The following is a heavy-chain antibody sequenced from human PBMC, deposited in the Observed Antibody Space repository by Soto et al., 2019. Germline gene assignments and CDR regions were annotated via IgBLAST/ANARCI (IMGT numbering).Heavy chain of an antibody. V-gene: IGHV3-33*01. J-gene: IGHJ4*02. Sequence: QVQLVESGGGVVQPGRSLRLSCAASGFTFSSYGMHWVRQAPGKGLEWVAVIWNDGSNKYYADSVKGRFTISRDNSKNTLYRQMNSLRAEDTAVYYCAGDETVGDSYGYVGYWGQGNLVTVSS. CDR1: GFTFSSYG. CDR3: AGDETVGDSYGYVGY. CDR2: IWNDGSNK. D-gene: IGHD5-18*01.